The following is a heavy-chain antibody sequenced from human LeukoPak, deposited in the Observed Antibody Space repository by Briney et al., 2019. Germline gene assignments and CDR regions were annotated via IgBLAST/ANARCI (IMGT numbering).Heavy chain of an antibody. D-gene: IGHD3-3*01. Sequence: ASVKVSCKASGFTFSSYDINWVRQATGQGLEWMGWMNPNSGNTDYAQKFQGRVTMTSDTSRSTAYMELSSLRSEDTAVYYCAREKVLSGQWDSFDIWGEGTMVTVSS. V-gene: IGHV1-8*01. CDR1: GFTFSSYD. CDR2: MNPNSGNT. CDR3: AREKVLSGQWDSFDI. J-gene: IGHJ3*02.